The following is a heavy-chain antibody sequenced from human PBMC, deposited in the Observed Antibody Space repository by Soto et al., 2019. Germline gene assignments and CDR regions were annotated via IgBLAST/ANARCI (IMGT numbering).Heavy chain of an antibody. CDR1: GMTVSGKKY. CDR3: ATWLQREHAYDV. Sequence: PXGSLRLSCAVVGMTVSGKKYVAWVRQAPGKGLEWVSGVYDADGKYYADSVKGRFTTSRDSSKTIVYLEMNDLGPEDTAIYYCATWLQREHAYDVWGQGPTVTVSS. CDR2: VYDADGK. J-gene: IGHJ3*01. D-gene: IGHD1-1*01. V-gene: IGHV3-53*01.